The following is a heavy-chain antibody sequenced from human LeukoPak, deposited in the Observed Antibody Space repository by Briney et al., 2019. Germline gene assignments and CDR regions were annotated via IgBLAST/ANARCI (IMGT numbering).Heavy chain of an antibody. CDR3: ARLKGRNYYDSSGLAY. V-gene: IGHV3-20*04. CDR1: GFTFDDYG. D-gene: IGHD3-22*01. Sequence: PGGSLRLSCAASGFTFDDYGMSWVRQAPGKGLEWVCGINWNGAHTDYADSVKGRFTISRDNAKNSLYLQMNSLRAEDTALYYCARLKGRNYYDSSGLAYWGQGILVTVSS. CDR2: INWNGAHT. J-gene: IGHJ4*02.